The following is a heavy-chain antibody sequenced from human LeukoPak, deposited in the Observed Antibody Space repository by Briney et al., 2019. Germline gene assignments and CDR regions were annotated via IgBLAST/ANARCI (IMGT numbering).Heavy chain of an antibody. V-gene: IGHV1-2*02. CDR3: ATFAGEHQAPFDY. CDR2: INPNSGGT. D-gene: IGHD1-26*01. CDR1: GCTFTGYY. J-gene: IGHJ4*02. Sequence: EASVKVSCKASGCTFTGYYLHWVRQAPGQGLEWMGWINPNSGGTNYAQKFQGRVTMTRDTSISTAYMELNRLRSDDTAVYYCATFAGEHQAPFDYWGQGTLVTVSS.